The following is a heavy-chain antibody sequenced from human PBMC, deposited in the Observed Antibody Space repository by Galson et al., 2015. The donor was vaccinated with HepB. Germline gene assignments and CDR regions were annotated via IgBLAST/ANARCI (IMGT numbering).Heavy chain of an antibody. Sequence: PALVKPTQTLTLTCTFSGFSLSTSGMCVSWIRQPPRKALEWLALIDWDDDKYYSTSLETRLTISKDTSKNQVVLTMTNMDPVDTATYYCARSPNWGSHARLWESKYYFDYWGQGALVTVSS. CDR1: GFSLSTSGMC. J-gene: IGHJ4*02. D-gene: IGHD3-16*01. CDR2: IDWDDDK. V-gene: IGHV2-70*01. CDR3: ARSPNWGSHARLWESKYYFDY.